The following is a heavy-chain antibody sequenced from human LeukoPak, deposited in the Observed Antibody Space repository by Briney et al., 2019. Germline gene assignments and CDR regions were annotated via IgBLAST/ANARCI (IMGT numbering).Heavy chain of an antibody. CDR1: GGSFSGYY. J-gene: IGHJ5*02. D-gene: IGHD6-19*01. Sequence: KSSETLSLTCAVYGGSFSGYYWSWIRQPPGKGLEWIGEINHSGSTNYNPSLKSRVTISVDTSKNQFSLKLSSVTAADTAVYYCARGPYSSDAWGQGTLVTVSS. CDR3: ARGPYSSDA. CDR2: INHSGST. V-gene: IGHV4-34*01.